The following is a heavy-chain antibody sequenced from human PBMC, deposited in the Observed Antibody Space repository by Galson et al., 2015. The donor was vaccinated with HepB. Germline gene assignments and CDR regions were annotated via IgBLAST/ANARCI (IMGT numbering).Heavy chain of an antibody. CDR1: GFSFSSNG. Sequence: SLRLSCAASGFSFSSNGMHWVRQAPGKGLQWVANIDQGGSEKYHVDSVQGRFTISRDNAKNSLYLQMNSLRAEDTAVYYCARAYCSGTNCYDRDSGYQGIAFDVWGRGTLVTVSS. CDR3: ARAYCSGTNCYDRDSGYQGIAFDV. V-gene: IGHV3-7*01. D-gene: IGHD2-2*01. J-gene: IGHJ3*01. CDR2: IDQGGSEK.